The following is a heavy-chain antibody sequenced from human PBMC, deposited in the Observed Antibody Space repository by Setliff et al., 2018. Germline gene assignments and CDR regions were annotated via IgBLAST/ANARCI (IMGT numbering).Heavy chain of an antibody. V-gene: IGHV4-30-4*08. J-gene: IGHJ3*01. CDR1: GGSISSGDYY. Sequence: SETLSLTCTVSGGSISSGDYYWSWIRQPPGKGLEFVGYIYYSGSTNYNPSLKSRVTISIDTSKNQFSLKVNSVTAADTAVYYCASAPLLYSDSSGLSGTFDVWGQGTMVTVSS. D-gene: IGHD3-22*01. CDR3: ASAPLLYSDSSGLSGTFDV. CDR2: IYYSGST.